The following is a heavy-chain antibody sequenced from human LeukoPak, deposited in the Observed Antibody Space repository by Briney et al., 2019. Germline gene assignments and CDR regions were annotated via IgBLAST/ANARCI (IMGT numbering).Heavy chain of an antibody. Sequence: SQTLSLTCTASGGSINSGDYHWSWIRQPPGRGLEWVGHIFYSGSTYYNPSLKSRLNISLDTSKNQFSLRLSSVTAADTAVYYCASYDYIWGSCDHWGQGALVTVSS. CDR3: ASYDYIWGSCDH. CDR1: GGSINSGDYH. D-gene: IGHD3-16*01. CDR2: IFYSGST. J-gene: IGHJ4*02. V-gene: IGHV4-30-4*01.